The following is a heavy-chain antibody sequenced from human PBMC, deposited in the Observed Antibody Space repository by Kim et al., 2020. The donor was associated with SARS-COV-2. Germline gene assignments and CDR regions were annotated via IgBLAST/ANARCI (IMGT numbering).Heavy chain of an antibody. CDR1: GGSISSGGYY. J-gene: IGHJ4*02. Sequence: SETLSLTCTVSGGSISSGGYYWSWIRQHPGKGLEWIGYIYYSGSTYYNPSLKSRVTISVDTSKNQFSLKLSSVTAADTAVYYCARGGYGSGSYYGSYYFDYWGQGTLVTVSS. CDR2: IYYSGST. CDR3: ARGGYGSGSYYGSYYFDY. D-gene: IGHD3-10*01. V-gene: IGHV4-31*03.